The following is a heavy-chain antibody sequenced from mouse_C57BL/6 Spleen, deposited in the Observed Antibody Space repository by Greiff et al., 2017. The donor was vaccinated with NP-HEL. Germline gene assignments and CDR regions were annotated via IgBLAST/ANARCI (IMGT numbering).Heavy chain of an antibody. J-gene: IGHJ2*01. CDR2: IYPRSGNT. CDR1: GYIFTSYG. V-gene: IGHV1-81*01. Sequence: QVQLKQSGAELARPGASVKLSCKASGYIFTSYGISWVKQRTGQGLEWIGEIYPRSGNTYYNEKFKGKATLTADKSSSTAYMELRSLTSEDSAVYFCARGMITTVVDFDYWGQGTTLTVSS. CDR3: ARGMITTVVDFDY. D-gene: IGHD1-1*01.